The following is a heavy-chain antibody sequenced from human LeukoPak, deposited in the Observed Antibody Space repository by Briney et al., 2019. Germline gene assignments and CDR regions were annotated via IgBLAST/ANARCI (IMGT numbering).Heavy chain of an antibody. V-gene: IGHV3-21*01. CDR2: ISSSSSYI. CDR1: GFTFSSYG. Sequence: PGGSLRLSCAASGFTFSSYGMRWVRQAPGKGLEWVSSISSSSSYIYYADSVKGRFTISRDNAKNSLYLQMNSLRAEDTAVYYCARDWEGYSYGIYYYYYMDVWGKGTTVTVSS. D-gene: IGHD5-18*01. CDR3: ARDWEGYSYGIYYYYYMDV. J-gene: IGHJ6*03.